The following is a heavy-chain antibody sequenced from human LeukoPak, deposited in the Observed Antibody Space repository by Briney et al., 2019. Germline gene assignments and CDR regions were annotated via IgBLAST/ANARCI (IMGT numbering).Heavy chain of an antibody. J-gene: IGHJ4*02. D-gene: IGHD3-3*01. Sequence: GGSLRLSCAASGFTFSSYGMHWVRQAPGKGLEWVAVISYDGSNKYYADSVKGRFTISRDNSKNTLYLQMNSLRAGDTAVYYCASRGFYYDFWSAADYWGQGTLVTVSS. CDR3: ASRGFYYDFWSAADY. CDR2: ISYDGSNK. CDR1: GFTFSSYG. V-gene: IGHV3-30*03.